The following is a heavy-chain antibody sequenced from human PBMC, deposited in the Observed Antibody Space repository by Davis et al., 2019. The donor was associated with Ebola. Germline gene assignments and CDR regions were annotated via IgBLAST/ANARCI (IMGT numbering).Heavy chain of an antibody. CDR2: ISYDGSNK. V-gene: IGHV3-30*18. D-gene: IGHD3-10*01. CDR1: GFTFSDYD. J-gene: IGHJ4*02. CDR3: AKLTRGY. Sequence: SGFTFSDYDMNWVRQAPGKGLEWVAVISYDGSNKYYADSVKGRFTISRDNSKNTLYLQMNSLRAEDTAVYYCAKLTRGYWGQGTLVTVSS.